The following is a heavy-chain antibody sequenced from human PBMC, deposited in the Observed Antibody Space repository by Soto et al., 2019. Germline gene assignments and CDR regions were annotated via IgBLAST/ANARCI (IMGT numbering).Heavy chain of an antibody. CDR1: GYTFTSYG. Sequence: QVQLVQSGAEVKKPGASVKVSCKASGYTFTSYGISWVRQAPGQGLEWMGWVSAYNGNTNYAQKFQGRVTMTTDTSTSTAYMELRSLRSDDTAVYYCARDARYYDFWSGYSTPFDYWGQGTLVTVSS. D-gene: IGHD3-3*01. CDR3: ARDARYYDFWSGYSTPFDY. J-gene: IGHJ4*02. CDR2: VSAYNGNT. V-gene: IGHV1-18*01.